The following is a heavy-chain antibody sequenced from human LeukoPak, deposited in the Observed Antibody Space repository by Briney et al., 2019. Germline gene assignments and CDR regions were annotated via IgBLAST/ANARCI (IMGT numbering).Heavy chain of an antibody. Sequence: QSGGSLRLSCAASGFPFSSYAMHWVRQAPGKGLESVSAISQNGADRCYANSVEGRFTVSRDNSKNTLSLQMDSLKPEDEAVYYCARCLATCQAFDMWGLGTMVTVSS. D-gene: IGHD5/OR15-5a*01. V-gene: IGHV3-64*01. CDR2: ISQNGADR. CDR1: GFPFSSYA. J-gene: IGHJ3*02. CDR3: ARCLATCQAFDM.